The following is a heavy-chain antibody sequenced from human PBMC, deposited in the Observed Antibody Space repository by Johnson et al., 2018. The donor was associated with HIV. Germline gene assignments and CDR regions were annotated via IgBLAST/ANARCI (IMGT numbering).Heavy chain of an antibody. D-gene: IGHD1-26*01. Sequence: QVQLVESGGGVVRPGESLRLSCAASGFSISDYYMSWIRQAPGKGLEWISYIGRSGTTIYYADSVNGRFTISRDNTKNSLYLQMKSLRAEDTAVYYCAKAVGGYAFDIWGQGTMVTVSS. J-gene: IGHJ3*02. CDR1: GFSISDYY. CDR2: IGRSGTTI. CDR3: AKAVGGYAFDI. V-gene: IGHV3-11*04.